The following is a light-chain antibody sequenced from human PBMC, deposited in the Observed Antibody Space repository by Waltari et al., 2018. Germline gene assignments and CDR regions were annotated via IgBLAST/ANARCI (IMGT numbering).Light chain of an antibody. Sequence: QSALTQPASVSGSPGQSITISCTGTSHDVGNYDLVSWYQQHPGKAPKHIIYEVTKRPSGCSNRCSGSKSGNTASLTISGLHTEDEGDYYCCSYSGDLSFGVVFGGGTKLTVL. CDR1: SHDVGNYDL. CDR3: CSYSGDLSFGVV. J-gene: IGLJ2*01. V-gene: IGLV2-23*02. CDR2: EVT.